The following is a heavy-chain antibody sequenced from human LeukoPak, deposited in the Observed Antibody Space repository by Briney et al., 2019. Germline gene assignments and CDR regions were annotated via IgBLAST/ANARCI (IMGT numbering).Heavy chain of an antibody. Sequence: ASVKVSCKASGYTFTSYGISWVRQAPGQGLEWMGWINPNSGGTNYAQKFQGRVTMTRDTSISTAYMELSRLRSDDTAVYYCAREHYDFWSGPRHGWFDPWGQGTLVTVSS. V-gene: IGHV1-2*02. CDR1: GYTFTSYG. J-gene: IGHJ5*02. CDR3: AREHYDFWSGPRHGWFDP. D-gene: IGHD3-3*01. CDR2: INPNSGGT.